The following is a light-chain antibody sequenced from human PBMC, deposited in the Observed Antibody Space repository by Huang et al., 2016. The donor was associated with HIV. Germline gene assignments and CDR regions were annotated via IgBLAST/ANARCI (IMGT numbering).Light chain of an antibody. CDR2: AAS. V-gene: IGKV1-39*01. CDR1: QIITTY. J-gene: IGKJ3*01. CDR3: QQSYSTFQT. Sequence: DIQLTQSPSSLSASVGDRVTLTCRASQIITTYLNWYQQKPGKAPNLLIYAASRLQSGVPSRFSGSGSGTEFTLTISSLQPEDFATYHCQQSYSTFQTFGPGTKVDIK.